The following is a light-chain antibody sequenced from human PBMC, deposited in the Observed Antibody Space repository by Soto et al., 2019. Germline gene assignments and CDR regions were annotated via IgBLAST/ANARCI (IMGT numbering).Light chain of an antibody. V-gene: IGLV2-14*03. Sequence: QSVLAQPASVSGSRGQSITISCTGTSSDVGRYNYVSWFQQHPGKVPKLIIYDVSNWPSGVSDRFSGSKSGNTASLTISGLQPEDEADYYCSYSTSSSTFVFGTGTKVTVL. CDR2: DVS. CDR1: SSDVGRYNY. CDR3: SYSTSSSTFV. J-gene: IGLJ1*01.